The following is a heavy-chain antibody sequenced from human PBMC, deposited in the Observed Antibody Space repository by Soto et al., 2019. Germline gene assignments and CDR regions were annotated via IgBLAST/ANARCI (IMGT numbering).Heavy chain of an antibody. CDR1: GGPISSNEW. CDR3: ARAVPFCLGP. J-gene: IGHJ5*02. Sequence: QVQLQESGPGLVKPSGTLSLTCAISGGPISSNEWWSWVRQPPGKGLEWIGEIYDTVTTNYNPSLKSRVTISIAKSKTQFSLKLTSLTAADTAVYYCARAVPFCLGPWGQGTLVTVSS. V-gene: IGHV4-4*02. CDR2: IYDTVTT. D-gene: IGHD3-16*01.